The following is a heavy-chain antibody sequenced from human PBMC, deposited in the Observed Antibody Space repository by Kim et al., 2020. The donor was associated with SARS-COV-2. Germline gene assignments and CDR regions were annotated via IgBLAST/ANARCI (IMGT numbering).Heavy chain of an antibody. CDR3: ARGSAGVVPSPIMGLGPYYYYYALDV. D-gene: IGHD3-3*01. CDR2: INHSGGT. Sequence: SETLSLTCAVYVGSFSGYDWTWIRQSPGKGLEWIGEINHSGGTNYNPSLKSRVAISVDTSKNQFSLKVKYVTAADTAVYFCARGSAGVVPSPIMGLGPYYYYYALDVWGQGTTVTVSS. V-gene: IGHV4-34*01. J-gene: IGHJ6*02. CDR1: VGSFSGYD.